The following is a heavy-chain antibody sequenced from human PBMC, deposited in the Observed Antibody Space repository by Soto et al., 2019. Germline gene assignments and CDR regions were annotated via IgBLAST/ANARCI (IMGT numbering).Heavy chain of an antibody. D-gene: IGHD2-15*01. V-gene: IGHV1-18*01. CDR2: ISAYNGNT. CDR3: ARDCSGGSCYPNYYYYYGMDV. J-gene: IGHJ6*02. CDR1: GYTFTRYG. Sequence: ASVKVSCKAAGYTFTRYGISWGRQAPGQGLEWMGWISAYNGNTNYAQKLQGRVTMTTDTSTSTAYMELRSLRSDDTAVYYCARDCSGGSCYPNYYYYYGMDVWGQGTTVTVSS.